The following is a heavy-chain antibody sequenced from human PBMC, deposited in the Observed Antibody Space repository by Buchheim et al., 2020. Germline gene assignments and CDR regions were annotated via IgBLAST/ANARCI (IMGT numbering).Heavy chain of an antibody. CDR2: IVPMFGTP. CDR1: GGSVSSKT. CDR3: ATNSSGWYTF. J-gene: IGHJ1*01. D-gene: IGHD6-19*01. Sequence: QVQLEQSGAEVKKPGSSVKVSCKASGGSVSSKTISWVRQAPGQGFVWMGWIVPMFGTPTYAQNFRGRITITADRSTTTAYLGLRTMASDETVIYYCATNSSGWYTFWGQGT. V-gene: IGHV1-69*06.